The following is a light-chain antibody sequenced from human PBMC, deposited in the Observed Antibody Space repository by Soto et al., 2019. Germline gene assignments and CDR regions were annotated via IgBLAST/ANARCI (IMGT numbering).Light chain of an antibody. CDR1: QSVLYSSDNNNY. CDR3: QQYYTTRT. CDR2: WAS. J-gene: IGKJ1*01. Sequence: DIEMTQSPDSLAVFLGERATINCKSSQSVLYSSDNNNYLAWYQQKPGQPPKLLIYWASTRGVGVPDRFSGSGSGTDFTLTISNLQAEDVAVYYCQQYYTTRTFGQGTKVEIK. V-gene: IGKV4-1*01.